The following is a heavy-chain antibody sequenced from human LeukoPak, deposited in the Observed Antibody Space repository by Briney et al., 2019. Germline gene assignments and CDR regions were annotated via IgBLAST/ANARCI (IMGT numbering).Heavy chain of an antibody. V-gene: IGHV1-69*13. J-gene: IGHJ6*03. D-gene: IGHD6-13*01. CDR1: GGTFSSYA. CDR2: IIPIFGTA. Sequence: SVKVSCKASGGTFSSYAISWVRQAPGQGLEWMGGIIPIFGTANYAQKFQGRVTITADESTSTAYMELSSLRSEDTAVYYCARSSRVAAGTWWMASYYYYYYMDVWGKGTTVTVSS. CDR3: ARSSRVAAGTWWMASYYYYYYMDV.